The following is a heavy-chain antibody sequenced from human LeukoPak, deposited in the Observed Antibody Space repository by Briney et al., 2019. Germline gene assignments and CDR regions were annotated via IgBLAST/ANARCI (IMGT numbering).Heavy chain of an antibody. Sequence: ASVKVSCKASGYTFTGYYMHWVRQAPGQGLEWMGWINPNSGGTNYAQKFQGRVTMNRDTSISTAYMELSRLRSDDTAVYYCAREGGFDSSGYYSNWFDPWGQGTLVTVSS. CDR1: GYTFTGYY. CDR3: AREGGFDSSGYYSNWFDP. D-gene: IGHD3-22*01. V-gene: IGHV1-2*02. J-gene: IGHJ5*02. CDR2: INPNSGGT.